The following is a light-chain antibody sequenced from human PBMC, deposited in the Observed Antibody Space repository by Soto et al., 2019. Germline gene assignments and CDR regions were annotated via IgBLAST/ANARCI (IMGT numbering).Light chain of an antibody. CDR2: STN. V-gene: IGLV8-61*01. CDR1: SGSVSTSNY. J-gene: IGLJ3*02. CDR3: VLYMGNGIWV. Sequence: QAVVTQEPSFSVSPGRTVTLTCGLSSGSVSTSNYPSWYQQTPGQAPRTLIYSTNARSSGVPDRFYGSILGNKAALTITGAQADDESDYYCVLYMGNGIWVFGGGTKLTVL.